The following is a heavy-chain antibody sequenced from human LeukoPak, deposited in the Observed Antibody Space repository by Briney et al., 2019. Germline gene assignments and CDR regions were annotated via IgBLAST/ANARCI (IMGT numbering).Heavy chain of an antibody. Sequence: ASVKVSCKASGYTFTCYYMHWVRQAHGQGLEWTGWINPNSGGTNYAQKFQGRVTMTRDTSISTAYMELSSLRSEDTAVYYCARRGICSSTSCYFHYYYYMDVWGKGTTVTVSS. CDR2: INPNSGGT. CDR3: ARRGICSSTSCYFHYYYYMDV. D-gene: IGHD2-2*01. J-gene: IGHJ6*03. V-gene: IGHV1-2*02. CDR1: GYTFTCYY.